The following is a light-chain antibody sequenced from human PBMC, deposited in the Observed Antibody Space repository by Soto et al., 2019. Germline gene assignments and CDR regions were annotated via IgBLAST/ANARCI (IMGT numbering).Light chain of an antibody. V-gene: IGLV2-14*01. CDR3: SSYTSSNTLE. CDR1: SSDVGGYDY. CDR2: EVT. Sequence: SALTQPASVSGSPGQSITISCTGTSSDVGGYDYVSWYQQHPGKAPKLMIYEVTNRPSGISNRFSGSKSGNTASLTISGLQAEDEADYYCSSYTSSNTLEFGGGTKLTVL. J-gene: IGLJ2*01.